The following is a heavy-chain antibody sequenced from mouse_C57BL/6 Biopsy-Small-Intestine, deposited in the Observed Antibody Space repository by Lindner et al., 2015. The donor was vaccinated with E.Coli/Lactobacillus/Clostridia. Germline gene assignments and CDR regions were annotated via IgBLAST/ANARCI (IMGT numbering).Heavy chain of an antibody. CDR3: ANGEFGSSSGYYFDY. J-gene: IGHJ2*01. V-gene: IGHV14-2*02. D-gene: IGHD6-2*01. CDR2: FDPEDGET. CDR1: GYTLTELS. Sequence: SVKVSCKVSGYTLTELSMHWVRQAPGKGLEWMGGFDPEDGETIYAQKFQGRVTMTEDTSTDTAYMELSRLRSDDTAVYYCANGEFGSSSGYYFDYWGQGTLVTVSS.